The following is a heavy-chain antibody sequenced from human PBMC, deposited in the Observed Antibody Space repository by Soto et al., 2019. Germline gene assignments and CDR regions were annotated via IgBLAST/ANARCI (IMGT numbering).Heavy chain of an antibody. Sequence: QVQLVQSGGEVKKPGASVKVSCKASGYTFTIYGINWVRQAPGHGLEWMGWISPDNGNTNYAQKLQGRVSKTRDTSTSTDYMELSRLRSDDTAVYYCARALGYSGYAGMDVWGQGTKFTVSS. CDR2: ISPDNGNT. V-gene: IGHV1-18*01. CDR1: GYTFTIYG. D-gene: IGHD5-12*01. CDR3: ARALGYSGYAGMDV. J-gene: IGHJ6*02.